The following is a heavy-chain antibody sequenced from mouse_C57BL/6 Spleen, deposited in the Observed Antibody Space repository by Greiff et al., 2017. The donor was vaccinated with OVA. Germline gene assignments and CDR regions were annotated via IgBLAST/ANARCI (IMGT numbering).Heavy chain of an antibody. D-gene: IGHD1-1*01. CDR2: IDPSDSYT. J-gene: IGHJ2*01. CDR1: GYTFTSYW. Sequence: QVQLQQPGAELVMPGASVKLSCKASGYTFTSYWMHWVKQRPGQGLEWIGEIDPSDSYTNYNQKFKGKSTLTVDKSSSTAYMQLSSLTSEDSAVYYCARSRANYGRNDFDYWGQGTTLTVSS. V-gene: IGHV1-69*01. CDR3: ARSRANYGRNDFDY.